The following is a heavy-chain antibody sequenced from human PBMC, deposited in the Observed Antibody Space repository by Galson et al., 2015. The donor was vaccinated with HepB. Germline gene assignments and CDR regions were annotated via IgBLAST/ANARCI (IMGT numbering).Heavy chain of an antibody. CDR2: ISSDVGNK. J-gene: IGHJ6*02. CDR1: GFTFSSYA. D-gene: IGHD3-22*01. V-gene: IGHV3-30-3*01. Sequence: SLRLSCAASGFTFSSYAMHWVRQAPGKGLEWVAVISSDVGNKYYADSVKGRFTISRDNSTNTLYLQLNSLRAEDTAVYYCARAGGYIDYYYYYGVDVWGQGTTVTVSS. CDR3: ARAGGYIDYYYYYGVDV.